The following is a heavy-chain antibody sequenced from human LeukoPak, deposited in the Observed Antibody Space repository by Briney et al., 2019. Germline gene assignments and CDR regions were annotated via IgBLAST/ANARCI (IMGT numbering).Heavy chain of an antibody. CDR2: IYSDNT. V-gene: IGHV3-53*01. CDR1: GFTFSTSD. Sequence: SGGSLRLSCAASGFTFSTSDMSWVRQAPGKGLGWVPFIYSDNTHYSDSVKGRFTISRNNSKNTLYLQMNSLRAEDTAVYYCARRAGAYSHPYDYWGQGTLVTVSS. CDR3: ARRAGAYSHPYDY. D-gene: IGHD4/OR15-4a*01. J-gene: IGHJ4*02.